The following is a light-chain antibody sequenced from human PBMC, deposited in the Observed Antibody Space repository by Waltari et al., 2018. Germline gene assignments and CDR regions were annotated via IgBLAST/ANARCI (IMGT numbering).Light chain of an antibody. J-gene: IGKJ2*01. CDR3: QQYGPSPPFT. CDR2: GAS. V-gene: IGKV3-20*01. Sequence: EIVLTQSPGTLSLSPGERATLFCRASQSVSSSYLAWYQQRPGQPPRLLIYGASSRATGIPDRFSGSGSGTDFTLTISRLGPEDFAMYYCQQYGPSPPFTFGQGTKLEIK. CDR1: QSVSSSY.